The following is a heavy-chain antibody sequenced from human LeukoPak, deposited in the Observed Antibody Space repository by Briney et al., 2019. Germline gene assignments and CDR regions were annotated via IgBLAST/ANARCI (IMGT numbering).Heavy chain of an antibody. J-gene: IGHJ4*02. CDR3: ARETYYYDSSGYKGGIYYFDY. CDR2: ISSSSSYI. Sequence: GGSLRLSCAASGFTFSSYGMHWIRQAPGKGLEWVSSISSSSSYIYYADSVKGRFTISRDNAKNSLYLQMNSLRAEDTAVYYCARETYYYDSSGYKGGIYYFDYWGQGTLVTVSS. D-gene: IGHD3-22*01. CDR1: GFTFSSYG. V-gene: IGHV3-21*01.